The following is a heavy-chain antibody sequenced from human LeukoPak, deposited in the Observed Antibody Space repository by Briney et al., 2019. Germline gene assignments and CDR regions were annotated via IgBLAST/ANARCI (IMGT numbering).Heavy chain of an antibody. V-gene: IGHV3-53*01. CDR3: ARLNWEWGFDY. CDR2: IYSGNSA. CDR1: GLTFSSNY. J-gene: IGHJ4*02. D-gene: IGHD7-27*01. Sequence: GGPLRLSCAASGLTFSSNYMSWVRQAPGKGLEWVSVIYSGNSAYYADSVKDRFTISGDKSKNTLYLQMNSLRAEGTAVYYCARLNWEWGFDYWGQGTLVTVSS.